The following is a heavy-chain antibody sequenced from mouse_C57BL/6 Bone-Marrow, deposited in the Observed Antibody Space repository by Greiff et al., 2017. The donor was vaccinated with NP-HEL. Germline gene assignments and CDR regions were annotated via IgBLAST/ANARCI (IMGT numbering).Heavy chain of an antibody. CDR1: GYTFTEYT. V-gene: IGHV1-62-2*01. CDR2: FYPGSGSI. J-gene: IGHJ4*01. CDR3: ARHEEIYYGSRDYAMDY. D-gene: IGHD1-1*01. Sequence: QVQLQQSGAELVKPGASVKLSCKASGYTFTEYTIHWVKQRSGQGLEWIGWFYPGSGSIKYNEKFKDKATLNADKSSSTVYMELSRLTSEDSAVYFCARHEEIYYGSRDYAMDYWGQGTSVTVSS.